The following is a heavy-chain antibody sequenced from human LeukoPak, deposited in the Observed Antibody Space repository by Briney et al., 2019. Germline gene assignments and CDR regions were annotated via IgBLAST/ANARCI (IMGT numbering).Heavy chain of an antibody. CDR2: IRGSVRST. CDR3: AKGGGAAATHLVDY. J-gene: IGHJ4*02. V-gene: IGHV3-23*01. CDR1: GFIFSSYG. D-gene: IGHD6-13*01. Sequence: GGTLRLSCAASGFIFSSYGMSWVRQAPGQGLEWVSAIRGSVRSTYYSDSVKGRFTISKDTSKNTLYVQMNSLRGEDTAVYYCAKGGGAAATHLVDYWGQGTLVTVSS.